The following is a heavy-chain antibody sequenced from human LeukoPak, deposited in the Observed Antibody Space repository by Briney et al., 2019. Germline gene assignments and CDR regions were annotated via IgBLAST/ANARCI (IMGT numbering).Heavy chain of an antibody. CDR2: ISCSGGST. V-gene: IGHV3-23*01. CDR1: GFTFSSYA. D-gene: IGHD2-21*02. CDR3: AKAKVVVTAIPSLIGAFDI. Sequence: GGSLRLSCAASGFTFSSYAMSWVRQAPGKGLEWVSAISCSGGSTYYAASVKGRFTISRDNSKNTLYLQMNSLRAEDTAVYYCAKAKVVVTAIPSLIGAFDIWGQGTMVTVSS. J-gene: IGHJ3*02.